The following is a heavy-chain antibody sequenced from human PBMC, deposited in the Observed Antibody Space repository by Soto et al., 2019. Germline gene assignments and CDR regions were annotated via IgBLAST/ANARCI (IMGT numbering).Heavy chain of an antibody. CDR2: IYYSGST. CDR3: ASPSPTYGYFDY. D-gene: IGHD3-10*01. J-gene: IGHJ4*02. CDR1: GGSITSGGYY. V-gene: IGHV4-31*03. Sequence: SETLSLTCTVSGGSITSGGYYWSWIRQHPGKGLEWIGYIYYSGSTYYNPSLKSRVTISVDTSKNQFSLKLSSVTAADTALYYCASPSPTYGYFDYWGQGTLVTVSS.